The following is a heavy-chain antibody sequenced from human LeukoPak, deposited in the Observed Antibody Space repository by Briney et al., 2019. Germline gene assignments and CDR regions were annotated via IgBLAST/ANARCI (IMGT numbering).Heavy chain of an antibody. CDR3: ARPKEWGKYASTRYDF. J-gene: IGHJ4*02. CDR1: GYTFSSYW. D-gene: IGHD3-16*01. Sequence: GESLKISCKGSGYTFSSYWVAWVRQMPGKGLEWMGILYPGDSEIRYSPSFQGQVTISADKSINTAYLQWNSLKASDTALYYCARPKEWGKYASTRYDFWGQGTLVTASS. V-gene: IGHV5-51*01. CDR2: LYPGDSEI.